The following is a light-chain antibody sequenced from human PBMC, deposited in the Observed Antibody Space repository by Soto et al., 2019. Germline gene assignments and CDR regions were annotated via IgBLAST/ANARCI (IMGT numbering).Light chain of an antibody. J-gene: IGKJ5*01. CDR3: MQAVQTPIT. CDR1: QALLRSNGYNY. Sequence: DILMTQSPLSLTVTPGEPASISCRSSQALLRSNGYNYFNWYLQRPGQSPHLLIYGGSNVAPGVPDRFSGSGSGTDFTLKISRVEADDVGVYYCMQAVQTPITFGQGTRLEI. CDR2: GGS. V-gene: IGKV2-28*01.